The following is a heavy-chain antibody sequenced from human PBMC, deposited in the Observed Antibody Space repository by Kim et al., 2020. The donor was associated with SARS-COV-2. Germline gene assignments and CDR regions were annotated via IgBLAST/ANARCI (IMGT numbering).Heavy chain of an antibody. CDR2: ISYDGSNK. Sequence: GGSLRLSCAASGFTFSSYGMHWVRQAPGKGLEWVAVISYDGSNKYYADSVKGRFTISRDNSKNTLYLQMNSLRAEDTAVYYCAREFVNGVTAIQGYFQHWGQGTLVTVSS. J-gene: IGHJ1*01. V-gene: IGHV3-33*05. CDR3: AREFVNGVTAIQGYFQH. CDR1: GFTFSSYG. D-gene: IGHD2-21*02.